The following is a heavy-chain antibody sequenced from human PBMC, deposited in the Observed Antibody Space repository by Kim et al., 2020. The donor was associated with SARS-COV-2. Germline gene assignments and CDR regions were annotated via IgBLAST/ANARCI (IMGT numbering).Heavy chain of an antibody. CDR3: ARAAAVADYYYGMDV. J-gene: IGHJ6*02. Sequence: GGSLRLSCAASGFTFSSYSMNWVRQAPGKGLEWVSYISSSSSTIYYADSVKGRFTISRDNAKNSLYLQMNSLRDEDTAVYYCARAAAVADYYYGMDVWGQGTTVTVSS. CDR1: GFTFSSYS. V-gene: IGHV3-48*02. CDR2: ISSSSSTI. D-gene: IGHD6-19*01.